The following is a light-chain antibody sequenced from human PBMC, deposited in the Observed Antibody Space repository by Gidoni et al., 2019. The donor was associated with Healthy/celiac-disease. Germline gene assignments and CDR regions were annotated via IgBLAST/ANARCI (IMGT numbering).Light chain of an antibody. CDR3: QQYNSYSWT. CDR2: KAS. Sequence: DIQMIQSHSTLSASVGDRATITCRASQSISSWLAWYQQKPGKAPKLLIYKASSLESGVPSRFSGSGSGTEFTLTISSLQPDDFATYYCQQYNSYSWTFGQETKVEIK. V-gene: IGKV1-5*03. J-gene: IGKJ1*01. CDR1: QSISSW.